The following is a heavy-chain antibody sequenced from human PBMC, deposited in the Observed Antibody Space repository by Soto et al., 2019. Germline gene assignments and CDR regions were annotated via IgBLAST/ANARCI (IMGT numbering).Heavy chain of an antibody. J-gene: IGHJ6*02. CDR3: ARHDVLDGMDV. CDR1: GYGFTSFW. V-gene: IGHV5-51*01. CDR2: IYPGDSET. Sequence: PGESLKISCKASGYGFTSFWIAWVRQTPGKGLEWLGSIYPGDSETRYSPSFQGQVTISADKSISTAYLQWSSLKASDTAMYYCARHDVLDGMDVWGQGTTVTVSS. D-gene: IGHD3-3*02.